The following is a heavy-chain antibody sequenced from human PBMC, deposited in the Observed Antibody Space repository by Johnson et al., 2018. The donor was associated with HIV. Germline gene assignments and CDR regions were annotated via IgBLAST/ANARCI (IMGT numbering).Heavy chain of an antibody. CDR3: ARGVDGAFDI. CDR2: ISYDGSNK. Sequence: QVQLVESGGGLIQPGGSLRLSCVASGFTVSSNYMSWVRQAPGKGLEWVAVISYDGSNKYYADSVKGRFTISRDNSKNTLYLQMNSLRAEDTAVYYCARGVDGAFDIWGQGTMVTVSS. V-gene: IGHV3-30*03. J-gene: IGHJ3*02. D-gene: IGHD3-10*01. CDR1: GFTVSSNY.